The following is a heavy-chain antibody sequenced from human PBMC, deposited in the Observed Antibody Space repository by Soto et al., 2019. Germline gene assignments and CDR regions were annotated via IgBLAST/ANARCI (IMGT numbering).Heavy chain of an antibody. D-gene: IGHD3-22*01. V-gene: IGHV4-34*01. CDR3: ARGASGYYDSTGYYSPYYFDY. J-gene: IGHJ4*02. CDR1: GGSFSGYY. Sequence: SETLSLTCAVYGGSFSGYYWSWIRQPPGKGLEWIGEINHSGSTNYNPSLKSRVTISVDTSKNQFSLKLSSVTAADTAVYYCARGASGYYDSTGYYSPYYFDYWGQGTLVTVSS. CDR2: INHSGST.